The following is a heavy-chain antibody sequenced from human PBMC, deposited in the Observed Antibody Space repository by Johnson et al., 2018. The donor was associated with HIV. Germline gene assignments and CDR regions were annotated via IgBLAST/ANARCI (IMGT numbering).Heavy chain of an antibody. D-gene: IGHD6-6*01. CDR1: GFTVSSNY. CDR3: AKDRGSALAQLPIFPSAFDI. CDR2: IYTDDSI. Sequence: VQLVESGGGLVQPGGSLRLSCAASGFTVSSNYMSWVRQAPGKGLEWVSVIYTDDSIYYADSVKGRFTISRDNSKNTLYLQMNSLRAEDTAVYYCAKDRGSALAQLPIFPSAFDIWGQGTMVTVSS. V-gene: IGHV3-66*01. J-gene: IGHJ3*02.